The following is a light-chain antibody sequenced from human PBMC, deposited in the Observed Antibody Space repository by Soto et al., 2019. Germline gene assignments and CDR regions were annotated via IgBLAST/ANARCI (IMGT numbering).Light chain of an antibody. Sequence: IVMKQSPATLSVSPGERATLYCRASQSVNIYLAWYQQKPGQAPRLLIFGASSRATGIPARFSGSGSGTEFNLTISSLQSEDFAVYYCQQYGSSGTFGQGTKVDIK. V-gene: IGKV3D-15*01. CDR3: QQYGSSGT. J-gene: IGKJ1*01. CDR2: GAS. CDR1: QSVNIY.